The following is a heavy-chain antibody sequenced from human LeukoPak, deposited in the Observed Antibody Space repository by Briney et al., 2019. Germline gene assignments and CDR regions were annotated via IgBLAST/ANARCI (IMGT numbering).Heavy chain of an antibody. CDR3: ARGYGVYVASVIHR. V-gene: IGHV3-33*01. CDR1: GFTFSSYG. Sequence: GGSLRLSCAASGFTFSSYGMHWVRQAPGKGLEWVAVIWYDGSNKYYADSVKGRFTMPKDNSKNTLYLQMNSLRAEDTAVYYCARGYGVYVASVIHRWGQGTLVTVSS. J-gene: IGHJ4*01. D-gene: IGHD4-17*01. CDR2: IWYDGSNK.